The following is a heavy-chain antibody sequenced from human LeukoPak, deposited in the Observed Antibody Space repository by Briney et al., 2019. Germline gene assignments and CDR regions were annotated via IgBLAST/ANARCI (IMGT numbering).Heavy chain of an antibody. V-gene: IGHV3-21*01. CDR2: ISSSSSYI. J-gene: IGHJ6*02. Sequence: PGGSLRLSCAASGFIFSNYAMSWVRQAPGKGLEWVSSISSSSSYIYYADSVKGRFTISRDNAKNSLYLQMNSLRAEDTAVYYCARQNRVRDGMDVWGQGTTVTVSS. CDR3: ARQNRVRDGMDV. D-gene: IGHD2/OR15-2a*01. CDR1: GFIFSNYA.